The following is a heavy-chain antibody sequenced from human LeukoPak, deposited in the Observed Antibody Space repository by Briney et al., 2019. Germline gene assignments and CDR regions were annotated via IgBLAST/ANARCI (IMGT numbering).Heavy chain of an antibody. CDR2: ISWNSGSI. CDR3: AREVGGNDYRYVDY. Sequence: PGRSLRLSCAASGFSFDECAMHWVRQAPGKGLEWVSGISWNSGSIGYADSVKGRFTISRDNAKKSLYLQMNSLRAEDTAVYYCAREVGGNDYRYVDYWGQGTLVTASS. D-gene: IGHD1-1*01. CDR1: GFSFDECA. V-gene: IGHV3-9*01. J-gene: IGHJ4*02.